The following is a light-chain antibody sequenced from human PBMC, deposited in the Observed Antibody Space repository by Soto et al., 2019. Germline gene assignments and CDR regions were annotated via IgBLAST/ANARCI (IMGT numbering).Light chain of an antibody. Sequence: DVPMTQSPSSLSASVGDRVTITCPASQSISSYLNWYQQKPGKAPKLLIYAASSVQSGDPSRFSDSGSGTDFTLTISSLQPEDFANYYCQQSYSTPRTFGERTNVEIK. CDR3: QQSYSTPRT. CDR1: QSISSY. J-gene: IGKJ1*01. CDR2: AAS. V-gene: IGKV1-39*01.